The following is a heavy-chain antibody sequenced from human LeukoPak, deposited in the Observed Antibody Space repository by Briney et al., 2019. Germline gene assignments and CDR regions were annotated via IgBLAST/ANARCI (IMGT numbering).Heavy chain of an antibody. CDR1: GESFNGYY. CDR2: INHRGNT. J-gene: IGHJ4*02. Sequence: PSETLSLTCAVYGESFNGYYWSWIRQPPGKGLQWIGEINHRGNTNDNPSLKSRVTFSVDTSKNQFSMRLTSLTAADTAVYFCARGWYYYDSTGYYYRTIFDSWGQGTVVTVSS. V-gene: IGHV4-34*01. D-gene: IGHD3-22*01. CDR3: ARGWYYYDSTGYYYRTIFDS.